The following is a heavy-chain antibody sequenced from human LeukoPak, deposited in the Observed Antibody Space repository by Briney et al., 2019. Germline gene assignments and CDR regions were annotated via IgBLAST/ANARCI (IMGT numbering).Heavy chain of an antibody. J-gene: IGHJ4*02. CDR3: AKVNSYGDYSLGY. V-gene: IGHV3-30*18. Sequence: GGSLRLCCAASGFTFSSSGMHWVRQAAGKGLEWVAVISYDGSNKYYAASVKGRFTISRDEWKNTLYLQMNSLRAEDTAVYYCAKVNSYGDYSLGYWGQGTLVNVYS. CDR1: GFTFSSSG. CDR2: ISYDGSNK. D-gene: IGHD4-17*01.